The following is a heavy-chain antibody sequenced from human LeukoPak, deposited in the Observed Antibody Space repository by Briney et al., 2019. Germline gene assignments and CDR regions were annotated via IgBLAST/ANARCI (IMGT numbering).Heavy chain of an antibody. CDR2: IIPILGIA. CDR1: GGTFSSYA. CDR3: ARVKGDFWSGYSLSAPVY. J-gene: IGHJ4*02. D-gene: IGHD3-3*01. V-gene: IGHV1-69*04. Sequence: SVKVSCKASGGTFSSYAISWVRQAPGQGLEWMGRIIPILGIANYAQKFQGRVTITADKSTSTAYMELSSLRSEDTAVYYCARVKGDFWSGYSLSAPVYWGQGTLVTISS.